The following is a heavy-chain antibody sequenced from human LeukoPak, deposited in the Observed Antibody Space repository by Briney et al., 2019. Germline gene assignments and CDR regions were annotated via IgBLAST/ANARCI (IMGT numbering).Heavy chain of an antibody. V-gene: IGHV3-30*02. CDR3: AKAKNYYDSSGYVGDY. J-gene: IGHJ4*02. Sequence: GGSLRLSCAASGFTFSSYGMHWVRQAPGKGLEWVAFIRYDGSNKYYADSVKGRFTISRDNSKNTLYLQMNSLRAEDTAVYYCAKAKNYYDSSGYVGDYWGQGTLVTVSS. CDR1: GFTFSSYG. D-gene: IGHD3-22*01. CDR2: IRYDGSNK.